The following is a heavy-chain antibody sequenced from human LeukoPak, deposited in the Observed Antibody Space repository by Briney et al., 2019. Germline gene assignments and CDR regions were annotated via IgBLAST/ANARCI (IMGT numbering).Heavy chain of an antibody. V-gene: IGHV4-39*07. J-gene: IGHJ5*01. CDR2: IFYSGRT. CDR1: GDSISSSSHY. Sequence: SETLSLTCSVSGDSISSSSHYWGWIRQPPGKGLEWIGSIFYSGRTYSTPSLKRRVTMSLYTSKNQFSPRLTSVTAADTAIYYCARQIAVVEPTDPNWFDSWGQGTLVTVSS. D-gene: IGHD2-21*01. CDR3: ARQIAVVEPTDPNWFDS.